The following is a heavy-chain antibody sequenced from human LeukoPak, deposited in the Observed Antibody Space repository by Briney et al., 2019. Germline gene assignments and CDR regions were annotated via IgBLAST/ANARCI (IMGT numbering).Heavy chain of an antibody. Sequence: SVKVSCKASGYTFTSYGISWVRQAPGQGLEWMGRIIPILGIANYAQKFQGRVTITADKSTSTAYMELSSLRSEDTAVYYCAFGIVATQLVYWGQGTLVTVSS. D-gene: IGHD5-12*01. CDR3: AFGIVATQLVY. J-gene: IGHJ4*02. CDR2: IIPILGIA. V-gene: IGHV1-69*04. CDR1: GYTFTSYG.